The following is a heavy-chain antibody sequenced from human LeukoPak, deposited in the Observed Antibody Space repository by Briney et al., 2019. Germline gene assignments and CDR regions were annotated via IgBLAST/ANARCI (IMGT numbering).Heavy chain of an antibody. D-gene: IGHD3-3*01. Sequence: GASVKVSCKASGYTFTSYYMHWVRQAPGQGLEWMGIINPSGGSTSYAQKFQGRVTMTRDTSTSTVYMELSSLRSEDTAVYYCARGTADLWSGYVYYYGMDVWGQGTTVTVSS. V-gene: IGHV1-46*01. J-gene: IGHJ6*02. CDR1: GYTFTSYY. CDR2: INPSGGST. CDR3: ARGTADLWSGYVYYYGMDV.